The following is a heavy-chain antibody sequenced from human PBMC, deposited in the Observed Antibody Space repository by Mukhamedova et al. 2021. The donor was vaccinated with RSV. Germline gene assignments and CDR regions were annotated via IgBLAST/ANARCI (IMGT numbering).Heavy chain of an antibody. D-gene: IGHD6-19*01. V-gene: IGHV1-3*01. J-gene: IGHJ4*02. Sequence: MGWINAGNGYTKYSQKFQGSVTITRDTSASTAYMELSSLRSEDTPVYYRARISSGWYGVRYFDYWGQGTLVTGSS. CDR2: INAGNGYT. CDR3: ARISSGWYGVRYFDY.